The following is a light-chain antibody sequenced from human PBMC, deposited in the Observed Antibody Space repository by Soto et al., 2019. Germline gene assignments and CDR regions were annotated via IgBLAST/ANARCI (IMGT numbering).Light chain of an antibody. CDR3: QVWDSGSAHVL. J-gene: IGLJ2*01. Sequence: SYELTQPPSVSVAPGETARISCGGNNIGSKGVHWYQQKPGQAPVLVIYSDTDLPPVIPERFSGSNSANMATLTISRVEAGDEADYYCQVWDSGSAHVLFGGGTKVTAL. CDR2: SDT. CDR1: NIGSKG. V-gene: IGLV3-21*01.